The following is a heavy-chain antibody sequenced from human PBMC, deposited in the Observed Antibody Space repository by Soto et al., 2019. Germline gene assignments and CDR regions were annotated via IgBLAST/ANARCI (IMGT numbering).Heavy chain of an antibody. J-gene: IGHJ5*02. D-gene: IGHD3-3*01. CDR1: GGSVNGYY. V-gene: IGHV4-34*01. CDR2: INHTGGT. CDR3: ATRITVFGLLIPPFDP. Sequence: SETLSLTCAVYGGSVNGYYWNWIRQPPGEGLEWIGEINHTGGTHYNPSLKSRVTMSVDTSKNQFSLRLSSVTAADTAIYYCATRITVFGLLIPPFDPWGQGTQVTVSS.